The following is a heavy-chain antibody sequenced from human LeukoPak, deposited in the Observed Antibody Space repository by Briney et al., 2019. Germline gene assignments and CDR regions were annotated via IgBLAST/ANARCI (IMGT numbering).Heavy chain of an antibody. V-gene: IGHV3-23*01. J-gene: IGHJ4*02. D-gene: IGHD3-22*01. Sequence: GGSLRLSCATSGFTFSRYAMSWVRQAPGKGLEWISAISGSGGSTYYADSVKGRFTISRDNSKNALYLQMNSLRAEDTAVYYCAKDPYYDSSGNFDYWGQGTLVTVSS. CDR2: ISGSGGST. CDR3: AKDPYYDSSGNFDY. CDR1: GFTFSRYA.